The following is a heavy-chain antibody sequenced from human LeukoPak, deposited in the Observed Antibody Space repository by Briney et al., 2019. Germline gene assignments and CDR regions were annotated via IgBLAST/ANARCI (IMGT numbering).Heavy chain of an antibody. V-gene: IGHV3-48*01. CDR1: GFTDSSNY. Sequence: PGGSLRLSCAASGFTDSSNYMSWVRQAPGKGLEGVSCISSSRSPIYYADSVKGRFTISRDNAKNSLYLQMNSLRAEDTAVYYCARDRGPLTKRPRYFDYWGQGTLVTVSS. J-gene: IGHJ4*02. CDR2: ISSSRSPI. D-gene: IGHD3-10*01. CDR3: ARDRGPLTKRPRYFDY.